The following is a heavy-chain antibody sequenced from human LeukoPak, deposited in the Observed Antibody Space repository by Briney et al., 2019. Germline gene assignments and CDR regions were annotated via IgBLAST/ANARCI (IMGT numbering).Heavy chain of an antibody. D-gene: IGHD6-13*01. Sequence: GGSLTLSCVASGFSFNTYWMSWVRQAPGKGLEWVANIRQDGSERYYMDSVKGRFTISRDNAENSLYLQMNSLRAEDTAIYYCARDNLAAAGDDNFDIWGQGTMVTVSS. V-gene: IGHV3-7*01. CDR1: GFSFNTYW. J-gene: IGHJ3*02. CDR3: ARDNLAAAGDDNFDI. CDR2: IRQDGSER.